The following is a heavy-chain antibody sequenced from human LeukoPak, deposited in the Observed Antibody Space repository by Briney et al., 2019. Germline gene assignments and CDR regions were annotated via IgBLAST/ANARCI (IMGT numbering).Heavy chain of an antibody. V-gene: IGHV1-2*02. J-gene: IGHJ5*02. CDR2: INPNSGGT. D-gene: IGHD3-10*01. Sequence: EASVKVSCKASGYTFTNYYMHWVRQAPGQGLEWMGWINPNSGGTNYAQKFQGRVTMTRDTSISTAYMELSRLRSDDTAVYYCARDPGGPLLWFGEPSSSCWFDPWGQGTLVTVSS. CDR3: ARDPGGPLLWFGEPSSSCWFDP. CDR1: GYTFTNYY.